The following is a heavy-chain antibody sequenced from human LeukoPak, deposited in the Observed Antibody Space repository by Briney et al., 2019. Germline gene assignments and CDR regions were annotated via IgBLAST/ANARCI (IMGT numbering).Heavy chain of an antibody. CDR1: GGSISSSSYC. Sequence: SETLSLTCTVSGGSISSSSYCWGWIRQPPGKGLEWIGSIYYSGSTYYNPSLKSRVTISVDTSKNQFSLKLSSVTAADTAVYYCAREVVPAAMVYYYYYYMDVWGKGTTVTVSS. J-gene: IGHJ6*03. CDR3: AREVVPAAMVYYYYYYMDV. CDR2: IYYSGST. D-gene: IGHD2-2*01. V-gene: IGHV4-39*02.